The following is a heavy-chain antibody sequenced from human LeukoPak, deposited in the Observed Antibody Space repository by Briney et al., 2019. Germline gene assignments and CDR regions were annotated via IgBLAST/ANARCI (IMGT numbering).Heavy chain of an antibody. V-gene: IGHV4-34*01. J-gene: IGHJ4*02. CDR2: INHSGST. CDR1: GGSFSVYY. Sequence: SETLSLTCPVNGGSFSVYYGSGIRQPPGKGLDWIGEINHSGSTNYNPSLKSRVTISVDTSKNQFSLKLSSVTAADTAVYYCAMRGYSYGPIDYWGQGTLVTVSS. D-gene: IGHD5-18*01. CDR3: AMRGYSYGPIDY.